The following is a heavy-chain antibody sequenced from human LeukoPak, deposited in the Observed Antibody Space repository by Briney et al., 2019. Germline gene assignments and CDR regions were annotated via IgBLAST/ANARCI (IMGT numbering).Heavy chain of an antibody. J-gene: IGHJ4*02. V-gene: IGHV3-30*18. CDR3: AKYCSGGSCYIMDY. CDR2: ISYDVSNK. D-gene: IGHD2-15*01. CDR1: GFTFSSYG. Sequence: PGRSLRLSCAASGFTFSSYGMHWVRQAPGKGLEWVAVISYDVSNKYYADSVKGRFTISRDNSNNTLYLQMNSLRAEDTAVYYCAKYCSGGSCYIMDYWGQGTLVTVSS.